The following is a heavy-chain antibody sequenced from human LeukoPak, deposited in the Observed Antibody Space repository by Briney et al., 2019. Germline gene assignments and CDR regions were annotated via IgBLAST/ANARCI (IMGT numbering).Heavy chain of an antibody. V-gene: IGHV3-48*03. CDR1: GFTFRNYE. Sequence: GGSLRLSCAASGFTFRNYEMNWVRQAPGKGLEWVSYISSSGSTVYYADSVKGRFTISRDNAKNSLYLQMNSLRAEDTAVYYCAREYYDFWSGYPSDSLDYWGQGTLVTVSS. CDR2: ISSSGSTV. CDR3: AREYYDFWSGYPSDSLDY. D-gene: IGHD3-3*01. J-gene: IGHJ4*02.